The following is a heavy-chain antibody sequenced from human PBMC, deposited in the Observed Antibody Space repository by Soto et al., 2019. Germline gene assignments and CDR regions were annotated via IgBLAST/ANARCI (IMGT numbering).Heavy chain of an antibody. CDR1: NGSISNNDW. CDR3: ARGITFGGVIFDD. J-gene: IGHJ4*02. CDR2: INHSGPT. D-gene: IGHD3-16*01. Sequence: QVQLQESGPGLVKPSGTLSRTCAVSNGSISNNDWWSWVRQPPGKGLEWIGEINHSGPTNYNPSLKSRVTILVDKSKNQFSLKLTSVTAAVTAVYYCARGITFGGVIFDDWGQGTLVTVSS. V-gene: IGHV4-4*02.